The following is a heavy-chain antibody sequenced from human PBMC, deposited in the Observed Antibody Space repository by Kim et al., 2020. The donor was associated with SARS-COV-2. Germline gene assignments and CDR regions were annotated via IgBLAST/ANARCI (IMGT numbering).Heavy chain of an antibody. Sequence: SVKVSCKASGGTFSSYTISWVRRAPGQGLEWMGRIIPILGIANYAQKFQGRVTITADKSTSTAYMELSSLRSEDTAVYYCAREYYYGSGSYYNKDVWGQGTTVTVSS. CDR2: IIPILGIA. D-gene: IGHD3-10*01. J-gene: IGHJ6*02. CDR1: GGTFSSYT. CDR3: AREYYYGSGSYYNKDV. V-gene: IGHV1-69*04.